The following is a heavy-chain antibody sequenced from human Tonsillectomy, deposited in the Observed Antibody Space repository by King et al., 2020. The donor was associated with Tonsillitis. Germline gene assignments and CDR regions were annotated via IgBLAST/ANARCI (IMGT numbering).Heavy chain of an antibody. V-gene: IGHV3-74*01. CDR3: ARSGTRGYCSSTSCYLLDY. CDR2: INSDGSST. D-gene: IGHD2-2*01. J-gene: IGHJ4*02. CDR1: GFTFSSYW. Sequence: VQLVESGGGLVQPGGSLRLSCAASGFTFSSYWMHWVRQAPGKGLVWVSRINSDGSSTSYADSVKSRFTISRDNAKNTLYLQMNSLRAEDTAVYYCARSGTRGYCSSTSCYLLDYWGQGTLVTVSS.